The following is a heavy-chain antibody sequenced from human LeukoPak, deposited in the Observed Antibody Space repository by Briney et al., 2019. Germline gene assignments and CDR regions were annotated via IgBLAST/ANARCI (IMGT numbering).Heavy chain of an antibody. D-gene: IGHD1-26*01. Sequence: PSETLSLTCTVSGGSVSSDTRYWTWIRQPPGKGLEWIGYIYYTGSTYYNPSLKSRVTISVDTSKNQFSLKLSSVTAADTAIYYCARDLWVGAHLGAFDIWGQGTMVTVSS. CDR3: ARDLWVGAHLGAFDI. V-gene: IGHV4-61*01. CDR1: GGSVSSDTRY. J-gene: IGHJ3*02. CDR2: IYYTGST.